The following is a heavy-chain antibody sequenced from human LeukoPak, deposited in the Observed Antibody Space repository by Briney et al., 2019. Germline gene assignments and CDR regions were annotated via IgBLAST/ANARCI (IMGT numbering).Heavy chain of an antibody. CDR3: ARVGYTGTWYSSPPFDY. CDR2: IYSDGST. CDR1: GFTVSSNY. J-gene: IGHJ4*02. V-gene: IGHV3-66*01. D-gene: IGHD6-13*01. Sequence: GGSLRLSCAVSGFTVSSNYMNWVRQAPGKALEWVSLIYSDGSTYYADSVKGRFTISRDNSKNTLYLQMNSLRVEDTAVYYCARVGYTGTWYSSPPFDYWGQGTLVTVSS.